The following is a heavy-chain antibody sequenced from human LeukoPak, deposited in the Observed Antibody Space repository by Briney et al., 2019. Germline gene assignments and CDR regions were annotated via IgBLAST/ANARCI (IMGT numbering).Heavy chain of an antibody. D-gene: IGHD5-12*01. CDR1: GFTFSTYW. Sequence: GGSLRLSCAASGFTFSTYWMNWYRQAPGKGLEWVGNINQDASEINYVDSVRGRFTISRDNAKNSLYLQMNSLRAEDTAVYYCARAVANNWFDPWGQGTLVTVSS. CDR2: INQDASEI. J-gene: IGHJ5*02. V-gene: IGHV3-7*01. CDR3: ARAVANNWFDP.